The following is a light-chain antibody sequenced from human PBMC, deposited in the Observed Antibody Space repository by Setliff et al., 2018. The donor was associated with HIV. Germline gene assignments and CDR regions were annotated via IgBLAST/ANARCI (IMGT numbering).Light chain of an antibody. CDR2: DVN. CDR3: CSYVSGDTWI. CDR1: SSDVGNTLS. V-gene: IGLV2-23*02. J-gene: IGLJ2*01. Sequence: QSVLTQPASVSGSPGQSITISCTGSSSDVGNTLSVSWYQQNVGEVPKLIIYDVNKRPSGISNRFSGSKTGNSASLTISGLHTEDEADYYCCSYVSGDTWIFGGGTK.